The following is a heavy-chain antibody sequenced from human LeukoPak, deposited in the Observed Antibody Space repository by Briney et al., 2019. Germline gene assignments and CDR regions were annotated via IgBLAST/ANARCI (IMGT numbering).Heavy chain of an antibody. V-gene: IGHV3-23*01. CDR1: GFTFSSYA. CDR3: AKDRYDILTAPYYFGY. CDR2: ISGSGGST. D-gene: IGHD3-9*01. Sequence: PGGSLRLSCAASGFTFSSYAMSWVRQAPGKGLGWVSAISGSGGSTYYADSVKGRFTISRDNSKNTLYLQMNSLRAEDTAVYYCAKDRYDILTAPYYFGYWGQGTLVTVSS. J-gene: IGHJ4*02.